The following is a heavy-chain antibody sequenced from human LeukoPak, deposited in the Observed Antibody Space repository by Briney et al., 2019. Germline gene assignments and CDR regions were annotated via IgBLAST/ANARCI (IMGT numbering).Heavy chain of an antibody. CDR1: GFTFDDYG. V-gene: IGHV3-20*04. J-gene: IGHJ3*02. D-gene: IGHD3-3*01. CDR2: INWNGGST. CDR3: AKDLRRLRFLEWLDAFDI. Sequence: PGGSLRLSCEASGFTFDDYGMSWVRQAPGKGLEWVSGINWNGGSTGYADSVKGRFTISRDNAKNSLYLQMNSLRAEDTAVYYCAKDLRRLRFLEWLDAFDIWGQGTMVTVSS.